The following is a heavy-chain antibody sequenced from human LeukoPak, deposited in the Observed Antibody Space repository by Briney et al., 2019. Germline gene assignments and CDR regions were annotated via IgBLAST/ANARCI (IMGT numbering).Heavy chain of an antibody. D-gene: IGHD4-17*01. CDR2: INWNGGST. Sequence: GGSLILCCAASGFTFDDYGMSWVRQAPGKGLEWVSGINWNGGSTGYADSVKGRFTISRDNAKNSLYLQMNSLRAEDTALYDCARIFYGDYGIDYWGQGTLVTVSS. CDR3: ARIFYGDYGIDY. V-gene: IGHV3-20*01. J-gene: IGHJ4*02. CDR1: GFTFDDYG.